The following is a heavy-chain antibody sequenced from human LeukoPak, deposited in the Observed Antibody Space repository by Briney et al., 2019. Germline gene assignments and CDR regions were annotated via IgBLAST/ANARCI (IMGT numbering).Heavy chain of an antibody. CDR2: IYHSGST. V-gene: IGHV4-30-2*01. Sequence: SETLSLTCAVSGGSISSGGYSWSWIRQPPGKGLEWIGYIYHSGSTYYNPSLKSRVTISVDRSKNQFSLKLSSVTPADTAVYYCARSIPYYGMDVWGQRTTVTVSS. CDR3: ARSIPYYGMDV. D-gene: IGHD2/OR15-2a*01. J-gene: IGHJ6*02. CDR1: GGSISSGGYS.